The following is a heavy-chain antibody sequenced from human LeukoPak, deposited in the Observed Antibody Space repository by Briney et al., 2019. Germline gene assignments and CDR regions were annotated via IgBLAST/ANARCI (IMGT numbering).Heavy chain of an antibody. CDR2: ISSSSSYI. V-gene: IGHV3-21*01. CDR3: ARYSGSYRPVDY. CDR1: GFTFSSYS. J-gene: IGHJ4*02. Sequence: GGSLRLSCAASGFTFSSYSMNWVRQAPGKGLEWVSSISSSSSYIYYADSVKGRFTISRDNAKNSLYLQMNSLRPEDTAVYYCARYSGSYRPVDYWGQGTLVTVSS. D-gene: IGHD1-26*01.